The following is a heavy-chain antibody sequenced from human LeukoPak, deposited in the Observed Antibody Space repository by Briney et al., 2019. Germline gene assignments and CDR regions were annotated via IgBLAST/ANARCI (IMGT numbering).Heavy chain of an antibody. CDR3: ARATDYDYVWGSSPPFDY. J-gene: IGHJ4*02. CDR2: IYTSGFT. D-gene: IGHD3-16*01. V-gene: IGHV4-61*09. CDR1: GGSISSGSYY. Sequence: SETLSLTCTVSGGSISSGSYYWSWIRQPAGKGLEWIGHIYTSGFTSYNPSLKSRVTISVDTSKNQFSLKLSSVTAADTAVYYCARATDYDYVWGSSPPFDYWGQGTLVTVSS.